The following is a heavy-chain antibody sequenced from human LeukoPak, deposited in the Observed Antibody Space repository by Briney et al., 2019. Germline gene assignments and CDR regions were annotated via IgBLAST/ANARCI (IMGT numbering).Heavy chain of an antibody. CDR3: ARESEYYFDY. Sequence: GGSLRLSCAASGFTFSSYAVHWVRQAPGKGLEWVAVISYDESNKYYADSVKGRFTISRDNYRNTLDLQMNSLRAEDTAVYYCARESEYYFDYWGQGTLVTVSS. J-gene: IGHJ4*02. V-gene: IGHV3-30*04. CDR2: ISYDESNK. CDR1: GFTFSSYA. D-gene: IGHD2/OR15-2a*01.